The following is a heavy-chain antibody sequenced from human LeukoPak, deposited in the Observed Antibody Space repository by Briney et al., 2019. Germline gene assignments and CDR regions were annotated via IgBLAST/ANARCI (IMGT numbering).Heavy chain of an antibody. CDR3: AKADCGDIGCYVKDF. CDR2: VSGRGEKT. Sequence: GGSLRLSCTPSGTASGFSFNNAWMNWVRKAPGKGLEWVSAVSGRGEKTLYAESVKGRSTISRDNSNNMVYLQMNSLRVEDTGVYYCAKADCGDIGCYVKDFWGQGTLVTVSS. J-gene: IGHJ4*02. V-gene: IGHV3-23*01. D-gene: IGHD2-2*01. CDR1: GFSFNNAW.